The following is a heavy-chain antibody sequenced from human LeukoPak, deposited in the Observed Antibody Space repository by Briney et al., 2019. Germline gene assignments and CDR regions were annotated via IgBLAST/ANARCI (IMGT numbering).Heavy chain of an antibody. CDR1: GFTFDDDG. D-gene: IGHD3-9*01. CDR2: INCNGGST. CDR3: ARVGTYYDILAGYYSTYFDY. J-gene: IGHJ4*02. Sequence: GGSLRLSCAASGFTFDDDGMSWVRQAPGKGLEWVSGINCNGGSTGYADSVKGRFTITRDNAKNSLYLQMNSLRAEDTALYYCARVGTYYDILAGYYSTYFDYWGQGTLVTVSS. V-gene: IGHV3-20*04.